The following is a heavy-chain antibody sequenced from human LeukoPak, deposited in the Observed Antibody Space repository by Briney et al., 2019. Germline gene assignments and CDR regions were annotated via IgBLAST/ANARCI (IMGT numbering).Heavy chain of an antibody. Sequence: GGSLRLSCAASGFTFSSYGMHWVRQAPGKGLEWVAFIRYDGSNKYYADSVRGRFTISRDNSKNTLYLQMNSLRAEDTAVYYCATPVLRYFDWLLYSWGQGTLVTVSS. D-gene: IGHD3-9*01. CDR2: IRYDGSNK. CDR1: GFTFSSYG. V-gene: IGHV3-30*02. J-gene: IGHJ5*02. CDR3: ATPVLRYFDWLLYS.